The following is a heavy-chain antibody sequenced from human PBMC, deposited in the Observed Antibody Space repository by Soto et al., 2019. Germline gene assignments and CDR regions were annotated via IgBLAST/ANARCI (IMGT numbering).Heavy chain of an antibody. V-gene: IGHV4-39*01. D-gene: IGHD3-22*01. Sequence: QVQLQESGPGLVKPSETLSLTCTVSGDSITSSTYYWGWIRQPPGKGLEWIGSIYYSGSTYYNPSLISRVTISVDTSRIHFSLKLISVTAADTAVYYCARQSYDSSDYFDYWGQGTLVTVSS. CDR3: ARQSYDSSDYFDY. J-gene: IGHJ4*02. CDR1: GDSITSSTYY. CDR2: IYYSGST.